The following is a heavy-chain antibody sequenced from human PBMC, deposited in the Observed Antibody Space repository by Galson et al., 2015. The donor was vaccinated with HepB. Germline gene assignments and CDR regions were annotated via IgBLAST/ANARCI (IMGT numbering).Heavy chain of an antibody. CDR3: ARAEVKGLVGAIRSPKRYFQH. D-gene: IGHD1-26*01. V-gene: IGHV1-69*13. CDR2: IIPIFGTA. CDR1: GGTFSSYA. J-gene: IGHJ1*01. Sequence: SVKVSCKASGGTFSSYAISWVRQAPGQGLEWMGGIIPIFGTANYAQKFQGRVTITADESTSTAYMELSSLRSEDTAVYYCARAEVKGLVGAIRSPKRYFQHWGQGTLVTVSS.